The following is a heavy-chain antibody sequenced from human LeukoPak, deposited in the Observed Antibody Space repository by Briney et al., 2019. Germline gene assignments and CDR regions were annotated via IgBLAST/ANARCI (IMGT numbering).Heavy chain of an antibody. D-gene: IGHD3-22*01. J-gene: IGHJ3*02. Sequence: AGGSLRLSCAASGFTFDDYGMSWVRQAPGKGLEWVSGINWNGGSTGYADSVKGRFTISRDNAKNSLYLQMNSLRAEDTAVYYCARVQAYYYDSSGYYTYAFDIWGQGTMVTVSS. CDR3: ARVQAYYYDSSGYYTYAFDI. CDR2: INWNGGST. CDR1: GFTFDDYG. V-gene: IGHV3-20*04.